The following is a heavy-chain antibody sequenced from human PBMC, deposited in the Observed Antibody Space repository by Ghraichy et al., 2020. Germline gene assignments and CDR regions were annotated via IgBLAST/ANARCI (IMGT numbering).Heavy chain of an antibody. CDR3: AKRRAISSQYDFDY. D-gene: IGHD3-3*01. J-gene: IGHJ4*02. V-gene: IGHV3-23*01. CDR1: GFTFSSYA. Sequence: GGSLRLSCAASGFTFSSYAMSWVRQAPGKGLEWVSSITATSGTTYYADSVKGRFTISRDNSKNTLYLQMNSLRAEDTAVYYCAKRRAISSQYDFDYWGPGTLVTVSS. CDR2: ITATSGTT.